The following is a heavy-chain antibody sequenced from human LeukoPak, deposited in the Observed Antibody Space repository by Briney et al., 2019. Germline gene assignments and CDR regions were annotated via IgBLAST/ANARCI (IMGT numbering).Heavy chain of an antibody. J-gene: IGHJ4*02. Sequence: PGGSLRLSCEASGFTFEDYAMHWVRQAPGKGLEWVSGISWNSGSIGYADSVKGRFTISRDNAKNSLYLQMNSLRAEDTAVYYCAREGVGDGYIDFDFWGQGTPITVSS. CDR3: AREGVGDGYIDFDF. D-gene: IGHD5-24*01. CDR2: ISWNSGSI. CDR1: GFTFEDYA. V-gene: IGHV3-9*01.